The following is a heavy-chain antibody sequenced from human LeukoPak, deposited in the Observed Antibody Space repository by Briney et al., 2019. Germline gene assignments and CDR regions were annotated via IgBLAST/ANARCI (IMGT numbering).Heavy chain of an antibody. Sequence: PGGSLRLSCAAPGFTFSSYAMHWVRQAPGKGLEWVAVISYDGSNKYYADSVKGRFTVSRDNSKNTLYLQMNSLRAEDTAVYYCAREQAGGSPSGLDYWGQGTLVTVSS. CDR2: ISYDGSNK. J-gene: IGHJ4*02. V-gene: IGHV3-30-3*01. D-gene: IGHD2-15*01. CDR3: AREQAGGSPSGLDY. CDR1: GFTFSSYA.